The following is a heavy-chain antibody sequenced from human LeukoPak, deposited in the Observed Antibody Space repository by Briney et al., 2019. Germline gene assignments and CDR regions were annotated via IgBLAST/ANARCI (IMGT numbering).Heavy chain of an antibody. CDR2: IWYDGSNK. CDR3: ARDILGEPRQSYYYYGMDV. V-gene: IGHV3-33*01. D-gene: IGHD3-10*01. CDR1: GFTFSSYG. J-gene: IGHJ6*02. Sequence: GGSLRLSCAASGFTFSSYGMHWVRQAPGKGLEWVAVIWYDGSNKYYADSVMGRFTISRDNSKNTLYLQMNSLRAEDTAVYYCARDILGEPRQSYYYYGMDVWGQGSTVTVSS.